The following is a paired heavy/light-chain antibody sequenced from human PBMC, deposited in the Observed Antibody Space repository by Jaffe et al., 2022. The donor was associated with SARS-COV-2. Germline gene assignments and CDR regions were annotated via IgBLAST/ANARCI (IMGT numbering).Heavy chain of an antibody. J-gene: IGHJ3*02. CDR3: ARGRYI. CDR1: GFTVSSNY. V-gene: IGHV3-53*01. CDR2: IYSGGST. Sequence: EVQLVESGGGLIQPGGSLRLSVAASGFTVSSNYMSWVRQAPGKGLEWVSVIYSGGSTYYADSVKGRFTISRDNSKNTLYLQMNSLRAEDTAVYYCARGRYIWGQGTMVTVSS. D-gene: IGHD3-3*01.
Light chain of an antibody. CDR2: GAS. J-gene: IGKJ1*01. Sequence: EIVMTQSPATLSVSPGERATLSCRASQSVNSNLAWYQQKPGQAPRLLIFGASTRATGVPARFSGSGSGTDFTLTISSLQSEDFAIYYCQQYNNWPWTFGQGTQVEIK. CDR3: QQYNNWPWT. CDR1: QSVNSN. V-gene: IGKV3-15*01.